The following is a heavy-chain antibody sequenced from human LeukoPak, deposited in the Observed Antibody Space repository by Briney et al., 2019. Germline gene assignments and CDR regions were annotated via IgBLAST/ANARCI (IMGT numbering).Heavy chain of an antibody. J-gene: IGHJ4*02. CDR3: ASEYL. Sequence: GESLHISFQASGYGFTSYWIGWARPMTAKGLAWMGIVYPGDSDTRYSPSFQGQVTISADKSISTAYLQWSSLKASDTAMYYCASEYLWGQGTLVTVSS. V-gene: IGHV5-51*01. CDR1: GYGFTSYW. D-gene: IGHD2/OR15-2a*01. CDR2: VYPGDSDT.